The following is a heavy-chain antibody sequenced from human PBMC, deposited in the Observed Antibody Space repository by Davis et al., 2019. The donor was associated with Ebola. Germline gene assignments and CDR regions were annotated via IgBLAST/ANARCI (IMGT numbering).Heavy chain of an antibody. CDR2: ISAYNGNT. D-gene: IGHD4-17*01. Sequence: ASVKVSCKASGYTFTSYGISWVRQAPGQGLEWMGWISAYNGNTNYAQKLQGRVTMTTDTSTSKAYMELSSLRSEDTAVYYCARGNGDDAFDIWGQGTMVTVSS. J-gene: IGHJ3*02. CDR1: GYTFTSYG. V-gene: IGHV1-18*01. CDR3: ARGNGDDAFDI.